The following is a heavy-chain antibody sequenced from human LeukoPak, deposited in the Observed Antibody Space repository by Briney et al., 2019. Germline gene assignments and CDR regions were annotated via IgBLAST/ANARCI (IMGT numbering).Heavy chain of an antibody. CDR3: ARHGGRIAVAVPRGDWFDP. Sequence: LSETLSLTCTVSGGSISSSSYYWGWIRQPPGKGLEWIGSIYYSGSTYYNPSLKSRVTISVDTSKNQFSLKLSSVTAADTAVYYCARHGGRIAVAVPRGDWFDPWGQGTLVTVSS. J-gene: IGHJ5*02. CDR1: GGSISSSSYY. CDR2: IYYSGST. D-gene: IGHD6-19*01. V-gene: IGHV4-39*01.